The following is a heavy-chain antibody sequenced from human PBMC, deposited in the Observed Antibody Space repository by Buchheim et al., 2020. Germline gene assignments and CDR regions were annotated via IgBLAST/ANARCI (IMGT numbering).Heavy chain of an antibody. CDR3: ARMSAATDYYYGMDV. D-gene: IGHD2-15*01. Sequence: QVQLVQSGAEVKKPGPSVKVSCKASGYTFTSYYMNWVRQAPGQGLEWMGMINPNGGSTTYAQKLQGRVTMTRDTSTSTVYMELSSLRSEDTAVYYCARMSAATDYYYGMDVWGQGTT. V-gene: IGHV1-46*01. J-gene: IGHJ6*02. CDR1: GYTFTSYY. CDR2: INPNGGST.